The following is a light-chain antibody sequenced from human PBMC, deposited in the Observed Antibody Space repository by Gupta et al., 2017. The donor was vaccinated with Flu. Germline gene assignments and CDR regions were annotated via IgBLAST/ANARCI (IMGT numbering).Light chain of an antibody. V-gene: IGLV1-51*02. CDR3: GTWDSGRSAGPL. CDR1: SSNIGKNY. CDR2: ENN. J-gene: IGLJ2*01. Sequence: QSVLTQPPSVSAAPGQKVTISCSGSSSNIGKNYVSWYQQLAGTAPKLLIYENNKRPSGIPDRFSGSKSGTSATLGITGLQTGDEADYYCGTWDSGRSAGPLFGGGTKLTVL.